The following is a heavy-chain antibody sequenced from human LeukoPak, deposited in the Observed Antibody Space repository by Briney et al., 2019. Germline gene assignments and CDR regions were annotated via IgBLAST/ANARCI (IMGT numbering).Heavy chain of an antibody. CDR3: ARDSVLLWFGELAQKGPYYFDY. D-gene: IGHD3-10*01. Sequence: SETLSLTCTVSGGSISSSSYYWGWIRQPPGKGLEWIGSIYYSGSTYYNPSLKSRVTISVDTSKNQSSLKPSSVTAADTAVYYCARDSVLLWFGELAQKGPYYFDYWGQGTLVTVSS. CDR2: IYYSGST. V-gene: IGHV4-39*07. J-gene: IGHJ4*02. CDR1: GGSISSSSYY.